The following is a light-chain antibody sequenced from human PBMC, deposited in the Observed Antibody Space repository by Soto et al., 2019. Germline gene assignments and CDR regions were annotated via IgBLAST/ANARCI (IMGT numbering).Light chain of an antibody. J-gene: IGKJ3*01. Sequence: DIQMTQSPSSLSASVGDRITITCQASQDISNYLNWFQQKPGKAPKLLIYDASNLEAGVPSRFSGSGSGTDFTFTISSLQPEDIATYYCQQYGNQFTFGPGTKVDIK. CDR1: QDISNY. CDR2: DAS. V-gene: IGKV1-33*01. CDR3: QQYGNQFT.